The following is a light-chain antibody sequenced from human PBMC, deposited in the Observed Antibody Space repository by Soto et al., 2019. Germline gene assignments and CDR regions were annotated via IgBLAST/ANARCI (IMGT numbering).Light chain of an antibody. CDR1: SSDVGGYDY. J-gene: IGLJ3*02. CDR3: SSFVAGNNYWV. CDR2: EVT. V-gene: IGLV2-8*01. Sequence: QSVLTQPPCASGSPGRSVTISCTGTSSDVGGYDYVSWFQQHPGKAPKLIIYEVTKRPSGVPDRFSASKSGNTASLTVSGLQAEDEADYYCSSFVAGNNYWVFGGGTKLTVL.